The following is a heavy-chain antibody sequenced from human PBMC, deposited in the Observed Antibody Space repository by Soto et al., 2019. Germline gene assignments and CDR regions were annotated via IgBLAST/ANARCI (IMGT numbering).Heavy chain of an antibody. D-gene: IGHD6-13*01. CDR1: GYTFTSYA. Sequence: ASVKVSCKASGYTFTSYAMHWVRQAPGQRLEWMGWINAGNGNTKYSQKFQGRATITRDTSASTAYMELSSLRSEDTAVYYCARDRGIAAAGTRYFQHWGQGTLVTAPQ. J-gene: IGHJ1*01. V-gene: IGHV1-3*01. CDR2: INAGNGNT. CDR3: ARDRGIAAAGTRYFQH.